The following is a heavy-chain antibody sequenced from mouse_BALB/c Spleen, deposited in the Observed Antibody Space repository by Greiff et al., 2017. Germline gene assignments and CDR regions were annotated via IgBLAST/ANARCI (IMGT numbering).Heavy chain of an antibody. CDR3: ARSYDDYDDAMDY. CDR1: GFNIKDTY. V-gene: IGHV14-3*02. CDR2: IDPANGNT. J-gene: IGHJ4*01. D-gene: IGHD2-4*01. Sequence: VQLQQSGAELVKPGASVKLSCTASGFNIKDTYMHWVKQRPEQGLEWIGRIDPANGNTKYDPKFQGKATITADTSSNTAYLQLSSLTSEDTAVYYCARSYDDYDDAMDYWGQGTSVTVSS.